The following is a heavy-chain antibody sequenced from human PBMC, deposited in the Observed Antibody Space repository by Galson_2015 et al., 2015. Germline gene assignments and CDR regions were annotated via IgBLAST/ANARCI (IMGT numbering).Heavy chain of an antibody. CDR2: IWYDGSNK. Sequence: SLRLSCAASGFTFSSYGMHWVRQAPGKGLEWVAVIWYDGSNKYYADSVKGRFTISRDNSKNTLYLQMNSLRAEDTAVYYCASCLDSSGYYYLDAFDIWGQGTMVTVSS. CDR3: ASCLDSSGYYYLDAFDI. CDR1: GFTFSSYG. D-gene: IGHD3-22*01. V-gene: IGHV3-33*01. J-gene: IGHJ3*02.